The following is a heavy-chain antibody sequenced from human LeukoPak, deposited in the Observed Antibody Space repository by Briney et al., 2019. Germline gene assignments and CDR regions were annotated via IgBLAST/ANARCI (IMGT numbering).Heavy chain of an antibody. V-gene: IGHV1-46*01. Sequence: ASVKVSCKASGYTFTIYYMHWVRQAPGQGLEWMGIINPSGGSTSYAQKFQGRVTMTRDTSTSTVYMELSSLRSEDTAVYYCASGVVPRTRTDYWGQGTLVTVSS. J-gene: IGHJ4*02. CDR1: GYTFTIYY. CDR2: INPSGGST. CDR3: ASGVVPRTRTDY. D-gene: IGHD3-3*01.